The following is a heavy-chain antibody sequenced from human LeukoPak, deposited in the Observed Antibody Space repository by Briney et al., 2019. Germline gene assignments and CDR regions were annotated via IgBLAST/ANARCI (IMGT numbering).Heavy chain of an antibody. D-gene: IGHD5-18*01. V-gene: IGHV4-59*01. Sequence: SETLSLTCTDSGGSISSYYWSWIRQPPGKGLEWIGYIYYSGSTNYNPSLKSRVMISVDTSKNQFSLKLSSVTAADTAVYYCARDRHSTGPFDYWGQGTLVTVSS. CDR1: GGSISSYY. J-gene: IGHJ4*02. CDR3: ARDRHSTGPFDY. CDR2: IYYSGST.